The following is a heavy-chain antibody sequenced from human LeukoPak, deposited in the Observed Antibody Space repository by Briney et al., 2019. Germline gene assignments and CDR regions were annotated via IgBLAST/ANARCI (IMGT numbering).Heavy chain of an antibody. D-gene: IGHD3-10*01. J-gene: IGHJ4*02. V-gene: IGHV1-69*05. Sequence: GSSVKVSCKASGGTFSSYAISWVRQAPGQGLEWMGRIIPIFGTANYAQKFQGRVTITTDESTSTAYMELSSLRSEDTAVYYCAREITMVRGVITYYCDHWGQGTLVTVSS. CDR1: GGTFSSYA. CDR2: IIPIFGTA. CDR3: AREITMVRGVITYYCDH.